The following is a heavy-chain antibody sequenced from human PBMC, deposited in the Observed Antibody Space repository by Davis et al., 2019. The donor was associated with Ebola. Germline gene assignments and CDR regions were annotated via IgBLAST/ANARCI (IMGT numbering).Heavy chain of an antibody. V-gene: IGHV4-31*03. CDR2: IYYSGST. D-gene: IGHD3-22*01. CDR1: GGSISSGGYY. CDR3: ARGPRDYYDSSGLDY. Sequence: SETLSLTCTVSGGSISSGGYYWSWIRQHPGKGLEWIGYIYYSGSTYYNPSLKSRVTISVDTSKNQFSLKLSSVTAADTAVYYCARGPRDYYDSSGLDYWGQGTLVTASS. J-gene: IGHJ4*02.